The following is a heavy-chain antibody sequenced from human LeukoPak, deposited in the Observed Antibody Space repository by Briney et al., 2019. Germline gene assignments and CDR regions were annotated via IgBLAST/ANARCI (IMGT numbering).Heavy chain of an antibody. CDR1: GFTFDDYA. D-gene: IGHD6-19*01. J-gene: IGHJ3*02. V-gene: IGHV3-9*01. Sequence: PGGSLRLSCAASGFTFDDYAMHWVRQAPGKGLEWVSGISWNSGSIGHADSVKGRFTISRDNAKNSLYLQMNSLRAEDTALYYCAKLGSGLNDAFDTWGQGTMVTVSS. CDR2: ISWNSGSI. CDR3: AKLGSGLNDAFDT.